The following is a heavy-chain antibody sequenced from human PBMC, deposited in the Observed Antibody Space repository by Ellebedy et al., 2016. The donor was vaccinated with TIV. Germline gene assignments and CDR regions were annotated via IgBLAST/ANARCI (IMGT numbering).Heavy chain of an antibody. J-gene: IGHJ4*02. CDR1: GFSFSSYW. CDR2: ISYDGSRE. D-gene: IGHD6-19*01. Sequence: GESLKISCAASGFSFSSYWMSWVRQAPGKGLEWMAVISYDGSREYYGDSVKGRFTISRDNSKNTLSLEMSSLRDEDTAVYYCARSLAVAAPSDYWGQGTLVTVSS. CDR3: ARSLAVAAPSDY. V-gene: IGHV3-30-3*01.